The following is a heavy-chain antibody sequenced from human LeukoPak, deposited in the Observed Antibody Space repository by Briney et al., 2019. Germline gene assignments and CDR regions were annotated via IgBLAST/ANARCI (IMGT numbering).Heavy chain of an antibody. Sequence: SETLSLTCAVYGGSFSGYYWSWIRQPPGKGLEWIGEINHSGSTNYNPPLKSRVTISVDTSKNQFSLKLSSVTAADTAVYYCARYNDFWSGYPHFDYWGQGTLVTVSS. J-gene: IGHJ4*02. CDR1: GGSFSGYY. V-gene: IGHV4-34*01. CDR2: INHSGST. D-gene: IGHD3-3*01. CDR3: ARYNDFWSGYPHFDY.